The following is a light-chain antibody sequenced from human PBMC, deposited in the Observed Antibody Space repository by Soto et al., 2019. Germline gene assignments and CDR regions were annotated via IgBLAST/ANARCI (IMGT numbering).Light chain of an antibody. CDR3: QSYDSSLSGWV. CDR1: SSNIGAGYD. CDR2: GNS. V-gene: IGLV1-40*01. J-gene: IGLJ3*02. Sequence: QSVLTQPPSVSGAPGQTGTISCTGSSSNIGAGYDVHWYQHLPGTAPKLHIYGNSNRPSGVPDRFSGSKSGTSASLAITGLEAEDEADYYCQSYDSSLSGWVFGGGTKVTVL.